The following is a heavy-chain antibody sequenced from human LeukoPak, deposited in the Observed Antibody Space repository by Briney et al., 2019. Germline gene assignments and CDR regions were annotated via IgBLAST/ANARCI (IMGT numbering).Heavy chain of an antibody. CDR2: ISAYNGNT. CDR3: ARDLNWETY. J-gene: IGHJ4*02. CDR1: GYTFTSYG. V-gene: IGHV1-18*01. D-gene: IGHD7-27*01. Sequence: ASVKVSCKASGYTFTSYGISWVRQAPGQGLEWMGWISAYNGNTNYAQSFQGRVTMTRDTSISTASMELSRLSSDDTAMYYCARDLNWETYWGQGTLVSVSS.